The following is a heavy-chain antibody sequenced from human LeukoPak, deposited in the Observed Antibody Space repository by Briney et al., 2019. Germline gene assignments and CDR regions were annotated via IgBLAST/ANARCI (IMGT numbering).Heavy chain of an antibody. CDR1: GFTFDDYG. V-gene: IGHV3-48*01. J-gene: IGHJ6*03. CDR2: ITSDSNTI. D-gene: IGHD2-8*02. Sequence: GGSLRLSCAASGFTFDDYGMSWVRQAPGKGLEWLSYITSDSNTIYYADSVKGRFTISRDNSKNTLYLQMNSLRVEDTAVYYCAKGYGWEASYYYYYMDVWGKGTTVTISS. CDR3: AKGYGWEASYYYYYMDV.